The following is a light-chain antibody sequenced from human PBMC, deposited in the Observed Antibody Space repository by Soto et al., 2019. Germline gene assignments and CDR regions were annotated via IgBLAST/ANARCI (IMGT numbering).Light chain of an antibody. Sequence: QSALTQPASVSGSPGQSITLSCTGTSSDIGGYDYVSWYQRHPGKAPKLIIYDVNNRPSGVSNRFSGSKSGNTASLTISGLQAEDEAADYCSSSSSSSSRVVFGGGTKLTVL. CDR1: SSDIGGYDY. V-gene: IGLV2-14*01. J-gene: IGLJ2*01. CDR2: DVN. CDR3: SSSSSSSSRVV.